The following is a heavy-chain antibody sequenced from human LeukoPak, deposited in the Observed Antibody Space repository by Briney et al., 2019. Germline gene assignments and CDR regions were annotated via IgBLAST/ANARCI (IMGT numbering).Heavy chain of an antibody. CDR2: ISSSSSSYI. Sequence: PGGSLRLSCAASGFTFSSYSMNWVRQAPGKGLEWVSSISSSSSSYIYYADSVKGRFTISRDNAKNSLYLQMNSLRAEDTAVYYCAKDSEEVVVADDAFDIWGQGTMATVSP. J-gene: IGHJ3*02. CDR1: GFTFSSYS. D-gene: IGHD2-15*01. CDR3: AKDSEEVVVADDAFDI. V-gene: IGHV3-21*04.